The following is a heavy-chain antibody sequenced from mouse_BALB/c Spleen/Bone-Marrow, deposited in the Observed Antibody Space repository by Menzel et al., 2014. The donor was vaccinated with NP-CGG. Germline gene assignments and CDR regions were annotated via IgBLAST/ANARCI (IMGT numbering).Heavy chain of an antibody. V-gene: IGHV1-14*01. CDR1: GYTFTSYI. CDR2: INPYNDGT. Sequence: VQLQQSGPELVQPGASVKMSCKASGYTFTSYIMQWVKQKPGQGLEWIGYINPYNDGTKYNEKFKGKATLTSDKSSSTAYMGLSSLTSEDSAVYYCARFDGYYSLYLDVWGAGTTVTVSS. J-gene: IGHJ1*01. CDR3: ARFDGYYSLYLDV. D-gene: IGHD2-3*01.